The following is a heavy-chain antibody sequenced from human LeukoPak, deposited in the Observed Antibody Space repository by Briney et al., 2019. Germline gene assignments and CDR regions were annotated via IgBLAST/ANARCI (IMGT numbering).Heavy chain of an antibody. Sequence: GGSLRLSCAASGFTFSSYSMNWVRQAPGKGLEWVAVISYDGSNKYYADSVKGRFTISRDNSKNTLYLQMNSLRAEDTAVYYCARDSVVTAILPSYGMDVWGQGTTVTVSS. V-gene: IGHV3-30*03. D-gene: IGHD2-21*02. CDR3: ARDSVVTAILPSYGMDV. J-gene: IGHJ6*02. CDR2: ISYDGSNK. CDR1: GFTFSSYS.